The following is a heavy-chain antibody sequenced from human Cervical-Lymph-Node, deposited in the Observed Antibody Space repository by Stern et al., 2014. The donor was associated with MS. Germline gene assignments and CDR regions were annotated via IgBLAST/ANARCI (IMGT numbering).Heavy chain of an antibody. Sequence: VQLVESGAEVKKPGASLKVSCKASGYSFSDFYIHWVRQAPGQGLEWMGRLTPKSGGTKYAQKFRGRVTMTSDTSSSTAHMELSRLTSDDTAIYYCTRGDLVIVSVVLGRFDPWGQGTLATVAS. CDR1: GYSFSDFY. V-gene: IGHV1-2*06. CDR3: TRGDLVIVSVVLGRFDP. D-gene: IGHD2/OR15-2a*01. CDR2: LTPKSGGT. J-gene: IGHJ5*02.